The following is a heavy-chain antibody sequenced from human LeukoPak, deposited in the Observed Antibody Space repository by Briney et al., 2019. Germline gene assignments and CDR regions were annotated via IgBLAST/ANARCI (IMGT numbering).Heavy chain of an antibody. CDR1: GFTVSSSY. J-gene: IGHJ4*02. D-gene: IGHD3-3*01. V-gene: IGHV3-66*01. CDR2: VYSGGKT. CDR3: ARYSDRGEWYPSY. Sequence: GGSLRLSCAAAGFTVSSSYMSWVRQAPGKGLEWVSVVYSGGKTYYADSVKGRFSISRDNSKNMVYLQMNSLRAEDTAVYYCARYSDRGEWYPSYWGQGALVTVSS.